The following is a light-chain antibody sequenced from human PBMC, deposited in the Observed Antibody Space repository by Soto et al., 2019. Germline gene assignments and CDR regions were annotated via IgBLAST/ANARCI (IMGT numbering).Light chain of an antibody. CDR1: QGIESD. Sequence: AIQMTQSPSSLSASVGDRITITCRASQGIESDFSWYQQRPGKAPKLLIYAASNVPSGVPPRFSGSRSGADFTLTICNLQPEDFASYYCLQDHDDSWTVGQGTKVDSK. CDR3: LQDHDDSWT. J-gene: IGKJ1*01. CDR2: AAS. V-gene: IGKV1-6*01.